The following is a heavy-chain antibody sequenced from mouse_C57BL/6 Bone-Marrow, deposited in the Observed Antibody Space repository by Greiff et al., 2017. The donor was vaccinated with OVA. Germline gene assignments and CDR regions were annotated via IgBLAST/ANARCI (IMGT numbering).Heavy chain of an antibody. CDR1: GYAFSSSW. CDR2: IYPGDGDT. Sequence: QVQLKESGPELVKPGASVKTSCKASGYAFSSSWMNWVKQRPGKGLEWIGRIYPGDGDTNYNGKFKGKATLTADKSSSTAYMQLSSLTSEDSAVYFCARYYDYDWYFDVWGTGTTVTVSS. J-gene: IGHJ1*03. V-gene: IGHV1-82*01. D-gene: IGHD2-4*01. CDR3: ARYYDYDWYFDV.